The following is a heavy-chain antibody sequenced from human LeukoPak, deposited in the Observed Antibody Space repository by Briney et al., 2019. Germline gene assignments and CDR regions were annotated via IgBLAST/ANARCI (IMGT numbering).Heavy chain of an antibody. V-gene: IGHV1-69*13. CDR3: ARGWPAETTVVTPYNY. J-gene: IGHJ4*02. Sequence: ASVKVSCKASGGTFSSNAISWVRQAPGQGLEWMGGIMPIFGTANYAQKFQGRVTITAVESLSTAYMVLSSLRSEDTAVYYCARGWPAETTVVTPYNYWGQGTLVTVSS. D-gene: IGHD4-23*01. CDR2: IMPIFGTA. CDR1: GGTFSSNA.